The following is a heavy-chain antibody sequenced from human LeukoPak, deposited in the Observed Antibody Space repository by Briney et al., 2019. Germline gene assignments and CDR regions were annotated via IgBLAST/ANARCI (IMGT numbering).Heavy chain of an antibody. Sequence: GRSLRLSCAASGFTFSSYGMHWVRQAPGKGLGWVAVISYDGSNKYYADSVKGRFTISRDNSKNTLYLQMNSLRAEDTAVYYCAKASYSGSYYEFAYFDYWGQGTLVTVSS. V-gene: IGHV3-30*18. CDR2: ISYDGSNK. CDR1: GFTFSSYG. CDR3: AKASYSGSYYEFAYFDY. D-gene: IGHD1-26*01. J-gene: IGHJ4*02.